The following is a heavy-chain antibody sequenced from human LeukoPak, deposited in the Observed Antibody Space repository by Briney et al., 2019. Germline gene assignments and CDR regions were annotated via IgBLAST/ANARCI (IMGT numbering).Heavy chain of an antibody. Sequence: ASVKVSCKTSGYTFTGYYIHWVRQAPGQGLEWMGRINPNSGGTNYAQKFQGRVTVTRDTPISKAYMELSRLRSDDTAIYYCARGLFGVAADAYYFDFWGQGTLVTVSS. D-gene: IGHD3-3*01. CDR2: INPNSGGT. CDR3: ARGLFGVAADAYYFDF. J-gene: IGHJ4*02. V-gene: IGHV1-2*06. CDR1: GYTFTGYY.